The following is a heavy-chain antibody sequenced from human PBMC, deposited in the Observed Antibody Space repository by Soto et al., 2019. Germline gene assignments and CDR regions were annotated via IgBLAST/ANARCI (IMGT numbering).Heavy chain of an antibody. V-gene: IGHV3-64*01. CDR3: ARDRRPGIAVADPNWFDP. CDR1: GFTFSSYA. CDR2: ISSNGGST. D-gene: IGHD6-19*01. Sequence: GGPLRLSCAASGFTFSSYAMHWVRQAPGKGLEYVSAISSNGGSTYYANSVKGRFTISRDNSKNTLYLQMGSLRAEDMAVYYCARDRRPGIAVADPNWFDPWGQGTLVTVSS. J-gene: IGHJ5*02.